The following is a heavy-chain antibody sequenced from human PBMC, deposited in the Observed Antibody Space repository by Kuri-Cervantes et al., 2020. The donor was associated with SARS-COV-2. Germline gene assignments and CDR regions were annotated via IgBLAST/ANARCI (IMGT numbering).Heavy chain of an antibody. CDR1: GGTFSSYA. D-gene: IGHD2-21*01. CDR2: FDPEDGET. V-gene: IGHV1-24*01. Sequence: ASVKVSCKASGGTFSSYAISWVRQAPGQGLEWMGGFDPEDGETIYAQKFQGRVTMTEDTSTDTAYMELSSLRSEDTAVYYCATRLLFRGSSELGGDAFDIWGQGTMVTVSS. J-gene: IGHJ3*02. CDR3: ATRLLFRGSSELGGDAFDI.